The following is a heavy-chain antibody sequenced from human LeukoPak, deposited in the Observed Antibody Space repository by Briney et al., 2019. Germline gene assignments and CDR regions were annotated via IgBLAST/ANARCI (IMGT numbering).Heavy chain of an antibody. Sequence: SVKVSCKASGGTFSSYAISWVQQAPGQGLEWMGGIIPIFGTANYAQKFQGRVTITTDESTSTAYMELSSLRSEDTAVYYCARDVGRWGYFDYWGQGTLVTVS. J-gene: IGHJ4*02. V-gene: IGHV1-69*05. D-gene: IGHD3-16*01. CDR1: GGTFSSYA. CDR3: ARDVGRWGYFDY. CDR2: IIPIFGTA.